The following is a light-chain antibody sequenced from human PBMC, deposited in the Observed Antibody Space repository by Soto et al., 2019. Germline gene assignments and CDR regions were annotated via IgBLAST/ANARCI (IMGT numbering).Light chain of an antibody. J-gene: IGLJ1*01. CDR2: DVS. CDR3: CSYAGSYKGYV. CDR1: SSDVGGYHY. V-gene: IGLV2-11*01. Sequence: QSVLTQPRSVSGSPGQSVTISCTGTSSDVGGYHYVSWYQQHPGKAPKLMIYDVSKRPSGVLDRFSGSKSGNTASLTISGLQAEDEADYYCCSYAGSYKGYVFGTGTKLTVL.